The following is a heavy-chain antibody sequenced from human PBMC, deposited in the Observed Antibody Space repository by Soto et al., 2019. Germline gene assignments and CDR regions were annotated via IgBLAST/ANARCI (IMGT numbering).Heavy chain of an antibody. J-gene: IGHJ5*02. Sequence: SVKVSCKASGFTFTSSAVQWVRQARGQRHEWIGWIVVGSGNTNYAQKFQERVTITRDMSTSTAYMELSSLRSEDTAVYYCAVFITMIVVVITTSAFWFDPWGQG. D-gene: IGHD3-22*01. CDR2: IVVGSGNT. V-gene: IGHV1-58*01. CDR3: AVFITMIVVVITTSAFWFDP. CDR1: GFTFTSSA.